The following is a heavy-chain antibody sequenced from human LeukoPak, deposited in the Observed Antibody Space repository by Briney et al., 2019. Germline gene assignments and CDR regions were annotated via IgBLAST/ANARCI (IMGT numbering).Heavy chain of an antibody. Sequence: PGRSLRLACAASGFTFSSYAMHWVRQAPGKGLEWVAVISYDGSNKYYADSVKGRFTISRDNSKNTLYLQMNSLRAEDTAVYYCASDIYSSGWFETPLDYWGQGTLVTVSS. J-gene: IGHJ4*02. D-gene: IGHD6-19*01. V-gene: IGHV3-30*04. CDR2: ISYDGSNK. CDR3: ASDIYSSGWFETPLDY. CDR1: GFTFSSYA.